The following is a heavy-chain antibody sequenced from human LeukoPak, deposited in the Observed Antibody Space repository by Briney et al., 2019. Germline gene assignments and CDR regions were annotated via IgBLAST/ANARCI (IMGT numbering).Heavy chain of an antibody. CDR1: GGSISSGSYY. V-gene: IGHV4-61*02. D-gene: IGHD3-3*01. CDR3: ARGSRFLEWLDY. Sequence: SETLSLTCTVSGGSISSGSYYWSWIRQPVGKGLEWIGRIYTSGSTNYNPSLKSRVTISVDTSKNQFSLKLSSVTAADTAVYYCARGSRFLEWLDYWGQGTLVTVSS. J-gene: IGHJ4*02. CDR2: IYTSGST.